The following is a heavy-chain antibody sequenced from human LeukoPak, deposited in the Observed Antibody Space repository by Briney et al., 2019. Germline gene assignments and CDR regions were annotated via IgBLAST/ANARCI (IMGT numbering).Heavy chain of an antibody. Sequence: SETLSLTCTVSGGSISSGSYYWSWIRQPAGKGLEWIGRIYTSGSTNYNPSLKSRVTISVDTSKNQFSLKLSSVTAADTAVYYCARGKMVRGVTHHYRPYNWFDPWGQGTLVTVSS. J-gene: IGHJ5*02. CDR2: IYTSGST. CDR1: GGSISSGSYY. CDR3: ARGKMVRGVTHHYRPYNWFDP. V-gene: IGHV4-61*02. D-gene: IGHD3-10*01.